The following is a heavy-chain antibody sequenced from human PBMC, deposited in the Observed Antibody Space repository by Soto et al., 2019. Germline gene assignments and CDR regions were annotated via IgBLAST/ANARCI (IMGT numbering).Heavy chain of an antibody. CDR1: GVSISSGGNC. J-gene: IGHJ1*01. D-gene: IGHD3-22*01. CDR2: IYYSGST. V-gene: IGHV4-61*08. Sequence: PSETLSLTCTVSGVSISSGGNCWSWIRQHPGKGLEWIGYIYYSGSTYYNPSLKSRVTISVDTSKNQFSLKLSSVTAADTAVYYCARLGHVYYYDSSGYREYFQHWGQGTLVTVPS. CDR3: ARLGHVYYYDSSGYREYFQH.